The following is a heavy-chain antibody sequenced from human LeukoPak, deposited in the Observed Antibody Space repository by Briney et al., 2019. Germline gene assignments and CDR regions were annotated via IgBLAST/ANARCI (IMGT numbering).Heavy chain of an antibody. D-gene: IGHD3-10*01. Sequence: ASVKVSCKASGYTFTGYYIHWVRQAPGQGPEWMGWSNPNSGGTSYAQRFQGRVTMTRDTSISTAYMVLSRLRSDDTAVYYCASFEVGAWGQGTLVTVSS. V-gene: IGHV1-2*02. J-gene: IGHJ5*02. CDR3: ASFEVGA. CDR2: SNPNSGGT. CDR1: GYTFTGYY.